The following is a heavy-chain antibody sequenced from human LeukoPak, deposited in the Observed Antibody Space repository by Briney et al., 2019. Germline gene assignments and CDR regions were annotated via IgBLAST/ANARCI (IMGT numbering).Heavy chain of an antibody. J-gene: IGHJ4*02. CDR2: ISWNSGSL. D-gene: IGHD6-19*01. CDR1: GFNFIDYV. CDR3: VKGETAVAGGAFDH. V-gene: IGHV3-9*01. Sequence: PGGSLRLSCAASGFNFIDYVLHWIRQAPPKGLEWVSGISWNSGSLGYARSLKGRFTVSRDNAKNSLYLQMNSLRAEDTALYYCVKGETAVAGGAFDHWGQGTLVTVSS.